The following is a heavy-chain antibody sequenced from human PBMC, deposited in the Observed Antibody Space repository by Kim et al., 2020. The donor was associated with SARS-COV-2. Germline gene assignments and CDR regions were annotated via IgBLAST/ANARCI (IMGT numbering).Heavy chain of an antibody. CDR1: GFTFSSYG. CDR2: ISYDGSNK. CDR3: AKDSLPVYSSGWTYYYYGVDV. D-gene: IGHD6-19*01. V-gene: IGHV3-30*18. J-gene: IGHJ6*02. Sequence: GGSLRLSCAASGFTFSSYGMHWVRQAPGKGLEWVAVISYDGSNKYYADSVKGRFTISRDNSKNTLYLQMNSLRAEDTAVYYCAKDSLPVYSSGWTYYYYGVDVWGQGTTVTVSS.